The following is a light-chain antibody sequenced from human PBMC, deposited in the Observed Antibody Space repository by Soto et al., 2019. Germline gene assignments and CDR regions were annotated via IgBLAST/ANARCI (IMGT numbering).Light chain of an antibody. CDR3: QQSNNWPYT. J-gene: IGKJ2*01. V-gene: IGKV3-15*01. CDR1: QSVSTN. Sequence: EIVLTQSPGTLSVSPGERANLSCRASQSVSTNLAWFQQKPGQAPRLLIYGASTRATGIPARFSGSGSGTDVTLTINSRHSEDLEVYYCQQSNNWPYTFGQGTKL. CDR2: GAS.